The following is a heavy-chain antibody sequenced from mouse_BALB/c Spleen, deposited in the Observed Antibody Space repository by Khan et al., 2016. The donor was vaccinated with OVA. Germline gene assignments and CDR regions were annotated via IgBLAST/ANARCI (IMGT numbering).Heavy chain of an antibody. CDR2: ISYRGNT. CDR3: ARIQGGDFDY. Sequence: EVQLQESGPGLVKPSQSLSLTCTVTGYSITSDYAWNWIRQFPGNKLEWMGYISYRGNTQYNPSLKSRISITRDTSKNQFFLQLNFVTIEDTATYYCARIQGGDFDYWGQGTTLTVSS. D-gene: IGHD3-2*02. CDR1: GYSITSDYA. V-gene: IGHV3-2*02. J-gene: IGHJ2*01.